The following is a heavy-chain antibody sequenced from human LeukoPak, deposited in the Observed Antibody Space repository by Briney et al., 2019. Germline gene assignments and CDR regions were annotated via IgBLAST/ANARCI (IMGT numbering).Heavy chain of an antibody. CDR2: ISYDGSNK. CDR3: AREGIQLWLDGVGDWFDP. CDR1: VFTFCIYA. V-gene: IGHV3-30-3*01. J-gene: IGHJ5*02. D-gene: IGHD5-18*01. Sequence: PGGSLRLSCAVSVFTFCIYAMHCVRQAPGKGLEWVAIISYDGSNKYYADSVKGRFTISRDNSKNTLYLQMNSLRAEDTAVYYCAREGIQLWLDGVGDWFDPWGQGTLVTVSS.